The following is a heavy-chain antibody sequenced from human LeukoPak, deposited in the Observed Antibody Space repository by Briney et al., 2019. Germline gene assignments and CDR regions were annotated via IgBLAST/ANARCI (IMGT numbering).Heavy chain of an antibody. D-gene: IGHD3-10*01. CDR1: GGSFSGYY. CDR2: INHSGST. J-gene: IGHJ4*02. CDR3: PGEIGEGFDY. V-gene: IGHV4-34*01. Sequence: PSETLSLTCAVYGGSFSGYYWSWIRQPPGKGLEWIGEINHSGSTNYNPSLKSRVTISVDTSKNQFSLKLSSVTAADTAVYYCPGEIGEGFDYWGQGTLVTVSS.